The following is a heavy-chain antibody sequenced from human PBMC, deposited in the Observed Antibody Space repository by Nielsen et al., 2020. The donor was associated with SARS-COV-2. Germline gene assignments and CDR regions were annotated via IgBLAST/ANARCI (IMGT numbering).Heavy chain of an antibody. V-gene: IGHV3-23*01. CDR1: GITYINYG. J-gene: IGHJ4*02. CDR3: TTRTFYLDY. Sequence: GESLKISCEASGITYINYGMSWVRQAPGKGQEWVSSIGTSGGNSYYSDSVKGRFTISRDISKNTLFLQMNSLRAEDTALYYCTTRTFYLDYWGQGTPVTVSS. D-gene: IGHD1-1*01. CDR2: IGTSGGNS.